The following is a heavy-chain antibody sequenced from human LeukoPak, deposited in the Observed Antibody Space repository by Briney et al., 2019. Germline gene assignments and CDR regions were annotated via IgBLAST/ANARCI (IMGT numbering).Heavy chain of an antibody. CDR3: ARDQGFGTGGTYYYYYYYMDV. Sequence: GESLKISCKGSGYSFTSYWIGWVRQAPGQGLEWMGWINPNSGGTNYAQKFQGRVTMTRDTSISTAYMELSRLRSDDTAVYYCARDQGFGTGGTYYYYYYYMDVWGKGTTVTVSS. CDR2: INPNSGGT. V-gene: IGHV1-2*02. CDR1: GYSFTSYW. D-gene: IGHD3-16*01. J-gene: IGHJ6*03.